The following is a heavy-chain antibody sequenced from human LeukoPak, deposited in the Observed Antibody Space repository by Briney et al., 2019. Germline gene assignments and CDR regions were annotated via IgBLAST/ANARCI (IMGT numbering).Heavy chain of an antibody. CDR3: ARGGSGYDWFDP. V-gene: IGHV4-39*07. Sequence: SETLSLTCTVSGGSISSSSYYWGWIRQPPGKGLEWIGSNSGSTYYNPSLKSRVTISVDTSKNQFSLKLSSVTAADTAVYYCARGGSGYDWFDPWGQGTLVTVSS. CDR2: NSGST. J-gene: IGHJ5*02. CDR1: GGSISSSSYY. D-gene: IGHD5-12*01.